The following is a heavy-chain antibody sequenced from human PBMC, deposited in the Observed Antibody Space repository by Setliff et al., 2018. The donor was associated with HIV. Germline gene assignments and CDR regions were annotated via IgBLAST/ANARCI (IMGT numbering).Heavy chain of an antibody. J-gene: IGHJ4*01. CDR3: ASIYTAGTELLTDY. D-gene: IGHD6-19*01. CDR2: ISDNGGST. CDR1: GFTFNKYI. V-gene: IGHV3-23*01. Sequence: TGGSLRLSCAASGFTFNKYIMSWVRQAPGKGLEWVSAISDNGGSTYYADSMEGRFTISRDNSKNTLYLQLSGLRAEDTAVYYCASIYTAGTELLTDYWGQGTLVTVSS.